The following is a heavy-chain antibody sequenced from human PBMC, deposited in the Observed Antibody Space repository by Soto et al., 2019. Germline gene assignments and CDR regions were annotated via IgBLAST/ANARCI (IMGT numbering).Heavy chain of an antibody. D-gene: IGHD5-12*01. CDR1: GGTFSSYT. CDR2: IIPILGIA. CDR3: ARAGLYRGYDHDAFDI. J-gene: IGHJ3*02. Sequence: QVQLVQSGAEVKKPGSSVKVSCKASGGTFSSYTISWVRQAPGQGLEWMGRIIPILGIANYAQKFQGRVTITADKPTSTAYMELSSLRSEDTAVYYCARAGLYRGYDHDAFDIWGQGTMVTVSS. V-gene: IGHV1-69*04.